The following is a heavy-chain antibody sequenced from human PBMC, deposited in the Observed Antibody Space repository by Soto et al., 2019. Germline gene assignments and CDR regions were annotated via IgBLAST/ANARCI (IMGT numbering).Heavy chain of an antibody. D-gene: IGHD6-19*01. V-gene: IGHV3-74*01. Sequence: EVQLVESGGGLVQPGGSLRLSCAGSGFALSSSWMHWVRQDPGKGLVWVSRINFDGSSTDYADSVRGRFTISRDNANNTLYLEMNSRRADDTAVYHCARGPRGWYGFDYWGQGTLVTVSS. CDR3: ARGPRGWYGFDY. CDR1: GFALSSSW. CDR2: INFDGSST. J-gene: IGHJ4*02.